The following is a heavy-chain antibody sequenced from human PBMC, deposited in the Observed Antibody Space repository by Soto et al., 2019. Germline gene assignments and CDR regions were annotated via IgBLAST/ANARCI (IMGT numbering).Heavy chain of an antibody. CDR1: GGTFSSYA. CDR3: GGAPRLGYYTSYGMDV. J-gene: IGHJ6*02. CDR2: IIPIFGTA. V-gene: IGHV1-69*12. Sequence: QVQLVQSGAEVKKPGSSVKVSCKASGGTFSSYAISWVRQAPGQGLEWMGGIIPIFGTANYAQKFQGRVTITADESTXXAYMEWSSVKSGARAGNYCGGAPRLGYYTSYGMDVWAKGPRSPSP. D-gene: IGHD2-15*01.